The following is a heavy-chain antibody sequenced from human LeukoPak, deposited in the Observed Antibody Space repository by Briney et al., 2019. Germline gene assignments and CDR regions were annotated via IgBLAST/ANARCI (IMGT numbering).Heavy chain of an antibody. Sequence: PSETLSLTCTVSGGSISSYYWSWIRQPPGKGLEWIGYIYYSGSTNYNPSLKSRVTISVDTSKNQFSLKLSSVSAADTVIYYCATDPFRERFGAFDPWGQGTLVTVSS. CDR1: GGSISSYY. D-gene: IGHD3-16*01. CDR2: IYYSGST. J-gene: IGHJ5*02. CDR3: ATDPFRERFGAFDP. V-gene: IGHV4-59*01.